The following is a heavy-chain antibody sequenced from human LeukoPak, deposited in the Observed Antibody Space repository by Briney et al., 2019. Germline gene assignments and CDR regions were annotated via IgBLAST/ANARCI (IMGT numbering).Heavy chain of an antibody. CDR3: AKDSEAVVPAAMVNWFDP. J-gene: IGHJ5*02. Sequence: GGSLRLSCAASGFSFSSYAMSWVRQAPGKGLEWVSAISGSGGSTYYADSVKGRFTISRDNSKNTLYLQMNSLRAEDTAVYYCAKDSEAVVPAAMVNWFDPWGQGTLVTVSS. CDR2: ISGSGGST. D-gene: IGHD2-2*01. CDR1: GFSFSSYA. V-gene: IGHV3-23*01.